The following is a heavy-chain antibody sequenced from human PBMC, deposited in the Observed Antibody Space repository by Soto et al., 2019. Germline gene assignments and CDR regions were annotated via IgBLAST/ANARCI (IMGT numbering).Heavy chain of an antibody. D-gene: IGHD3-16*01. CDR3: ARGGLGLWGMDV. CDR2: IWYDGSNK. V-gene: IGHV3-33*01. J-gene: IGHJ6*02. CDR1: GFTFSSYG. Sequence: QVQLVESGGGVVQPGRSLRLSCAASGFTFSSYGMHWVRQAPGKGLEWVAVIWYDGSNKYYADSVKGRFTISRDNSKYTLYLQMNSLRAEDTAVHYCARGGLGLWGMDVWGQGTTVTVSS.